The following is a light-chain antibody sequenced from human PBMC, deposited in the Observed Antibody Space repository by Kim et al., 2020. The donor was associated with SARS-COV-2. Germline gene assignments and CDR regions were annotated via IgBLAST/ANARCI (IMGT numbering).Light chain of an antibody. CDR3: SSRDASGDYVI. CDR2: STK. V-gene: IGLV3-19*01. Sequence: SSELTQDPAVSVALGQTVTITCRGDSLLGFSATWYQQKPGQAPLLVMFSTKNRPSGIPGRFSGSSSGDTASLTITGAQAEDEADYHCSSRDASGDYVIFGGGTTVTVL. CDR1: SLLGFS. J-gene: IGLJ2*01.